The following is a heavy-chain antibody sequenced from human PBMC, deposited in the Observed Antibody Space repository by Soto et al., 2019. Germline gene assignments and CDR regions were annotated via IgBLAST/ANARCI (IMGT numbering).Heavy chain of an antibody. V-gene: IGHV3-21*01. CDR3: ARDHAYYDFWSGYQVYYYYGMDV. D-gene: IGHD3-3*01. Sequence: EVQLVESGGGLVKPGGSLRLSCAASGFTFSSYSMNWVRQAPGKGLEWVSSISSSSSYIYYADSVKGRFTISRDNAKNSLYVQMNSLRAEDTAVYYCARDHAYYDFWSGYQVYYYYGMDVWGQGTTVTVSS. CDR2: ISSSSSYI. J-gene: IGHJ6*02. CDR1: GFTFSSYS.